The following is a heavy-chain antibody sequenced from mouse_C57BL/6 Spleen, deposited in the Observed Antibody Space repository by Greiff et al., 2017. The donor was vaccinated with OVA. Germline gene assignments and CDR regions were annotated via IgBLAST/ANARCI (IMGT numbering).Heavy chain of an antibody. Sequence: VQLQQSGPELVKPGASVKISCKASGYSFTDYNMNWVKQSNGKSLEWIGVINPNYGTTSYNQKFKGKATLTVDQSSSTAYMQLNSLTSEDSAVYYCAREMDYGSSYGWYFDVWGTGTTVTVSS. J-gene: IGHJ1*03. V-gene: IGHV1-39*01. CDR2: INPNYGTT. CDR1: GYSFTDYN. D-gene: IGHD1-1*01. CDR3: AREMDYGSSYGWYFDV.